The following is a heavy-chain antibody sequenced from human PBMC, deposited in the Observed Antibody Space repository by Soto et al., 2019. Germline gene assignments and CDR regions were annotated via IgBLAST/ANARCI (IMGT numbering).Heavy chain of an antibody. CDR2: ISYDGNNK. CDR3: AKEGLYQTLDY. D-gene: IGHD2-2*01. CDR1: GFTFKSYG. Sequence: GGSLRLSCAASGFTFKSYGMHWVRQAPGKGLEWVAVISYDGNNKYYADSVKGRFTISRDIPKNTLYLQLNSLRAEDTAVYYCAKEGLYQTLDYWGQGTLVTVSS. J-gene: IGHJ4*02. V-gene: IGHV3-30*18.